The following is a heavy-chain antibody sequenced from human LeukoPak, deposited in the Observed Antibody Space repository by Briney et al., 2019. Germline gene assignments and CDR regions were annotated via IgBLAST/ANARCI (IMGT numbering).Heavy chain of an antibody. J-gene: IGHJ3*02. CDR1: GFTFSNYD. CDR3: ARESSSSSTGAFDI. CDR2: IGPAGDT. Sequence: GGSLRLSCAASGFTFSNYDIHWVRQTTGKGLEWVSAIGPAGDTYYPGSVKGRFTVSRENAKNSLYLQMNSLRAGDTAVYYCARESSSSSTGAFDIWGQGTMVTVSS. V-gene: IGHV3-13*01. D-gene: IGHD6-13*01.